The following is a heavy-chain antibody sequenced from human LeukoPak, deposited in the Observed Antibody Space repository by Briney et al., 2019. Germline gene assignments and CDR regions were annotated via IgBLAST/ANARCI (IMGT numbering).Heavy chain of an antibody. V-gene: IGHV4-61*02. CDR2: LNPSGWI. J-gene: IGHJ4*02. CDR1: GDSISRNSHY. CDR3: ARGRPSGDFFDY. Sequence: SETLSLTCTVSGDSISRNSHYWCWIRQSAGKGLEWIGRLNPSGWIDYNPSLKSRLTMSLDPSENKFSLKLSSVTAADTALYYCARGRPSGDFFDYWGQGALVTVSS. D-gene: IGHD4-17*01.